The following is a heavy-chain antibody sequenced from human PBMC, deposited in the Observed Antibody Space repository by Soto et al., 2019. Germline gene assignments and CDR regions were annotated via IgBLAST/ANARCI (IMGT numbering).Heavy chain of an antibody. CDR1: GGSISSGGYY. CDR3: ASSLGYCSSTSCSPWAVFDY. Sequence: SETLSLTCTASGGSISSGGYYWSWIRQHPGKGLEWIGYIYYSGSTYYNPSLKSRVTISVDTSKNQFSLKLSSVTAADTAVYYCASSLGYCSSTSCSPWAVFDYWGQGTLVTVSS. V-gene: IGHV4-31*03. CDR2: IYYSGST. D-gene: IGHD2-2*01. J-gene: IGHJ4*02.